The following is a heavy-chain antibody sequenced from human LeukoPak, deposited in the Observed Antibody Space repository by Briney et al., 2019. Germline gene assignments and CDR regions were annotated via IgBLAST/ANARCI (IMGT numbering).Heavy chain of an antibody. CDR2: INHSGST. CDR1: GGSISSGSYY. Sequence: PSETLSLTCTVSGGSISSGSYYWSWIRQPPGKGLEWIGEINHSGSTNYNPSLKSRVTISVDTSKNQFSLKLSSVTAADTAVYYCAREAYYYDSSGYAFDYWGQGTLVTVSS. CDR3: AREAYYYDSSGYAFDY. D-gene: IGHD3-22*01. J-gene: IGHJ4*02. V-gene: IGHV4-39*07.